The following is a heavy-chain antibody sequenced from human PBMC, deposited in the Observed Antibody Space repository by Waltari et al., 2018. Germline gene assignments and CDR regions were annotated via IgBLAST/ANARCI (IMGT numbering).Heavy chain of an antibody. CDR2: ISSSSSYI. CDR1: GFTFSSYS. Sequence: EVQLVESGGGLVKPGGSLRLSCAASGFTFSSYSMTWVRQAPGKGLEWVSSISSSSSYIYYADSVKGRFTISRDNAKNSLYLQMNSLRAEDTAVYYCARGYSSSSGAFDYWGQGTLVTVSS. V-gene: IGHV3-21*01. CDR3: ARGYSSSSGAFDY. J-gene: IGHJ4*02. D-gene: IGHD6-6*01.